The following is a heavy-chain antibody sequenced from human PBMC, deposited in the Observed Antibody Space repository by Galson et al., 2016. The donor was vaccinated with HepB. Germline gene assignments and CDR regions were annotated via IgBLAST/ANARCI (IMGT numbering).Heavy chain of an antibody. V-gene: IGHV3-23*01. CDR3: AKDSGYCSDATCYYRNS. D-gene: IGHD2-15*01. CDR2: VSGNGGST. CDR1: GFTFSRNA. J-gene: IGHJ4*02. Sequence: SLRLSCAASGFTFSRNAMSWVRQAPGKGLEWVSSVSGNGGSTYYADSVKGRFTISRDNSKNTLYLQMNSLRAEDTAVYHCAKDSGYCSDATCYYRNSWGQGTLVTVSS.